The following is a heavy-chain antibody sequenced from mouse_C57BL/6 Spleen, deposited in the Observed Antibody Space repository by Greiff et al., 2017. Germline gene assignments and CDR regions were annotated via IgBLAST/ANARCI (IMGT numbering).Heavy chain of an antibody. J-gene: IGHJ2*01. Sequence: VQLQESGAELVKPGASVKISCKASGYAFSSYWMNWVKQRPGKGLEWIGQIYPGDGDTNYNGKFKGKATLTADKSSSTAYMQLSSLTSEDSAVYFCACGGTPCYFDYWGKGTTLTVSS. CDR2: IYPGDGDT. CDR3: ACGGTPCYFDY. V-gene: IGHV1-80*01. CDR1: GYAFSSYW.